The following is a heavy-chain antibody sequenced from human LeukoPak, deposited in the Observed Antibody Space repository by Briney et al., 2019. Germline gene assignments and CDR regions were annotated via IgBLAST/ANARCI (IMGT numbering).Heavy chain of an antibody. CDR1: GFTFDDYA. CDR3: ARVTSFGGDDFWSGYTWFDP. J-gene: IGHJ5*02. D-gene: IGHD3-3*01. Sequence: PGGSLRLSCAASGFTFDDYAMHWVRQAPGKGLEWVSGISWNSGSIGYADSVKGRFTISRDNAKNSLYLQMNSLRAEDTAVYYCARVTSFGGDDFWSGYTWFDPWGQGTLVTDSS. V-gene: IGHV3-9*01. CDR2: ISWNSGSI.